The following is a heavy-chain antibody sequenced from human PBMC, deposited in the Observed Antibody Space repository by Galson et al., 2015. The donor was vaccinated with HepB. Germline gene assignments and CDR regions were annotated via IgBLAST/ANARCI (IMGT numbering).Heavy chain of an antibody. CDR1: GYTFTSYA. Sequence: SVKVSCKASGYTFTSYAMHWVRQAPGQRLEWMGWINAGNGNTKYSQKFQGRVTITRDTSASTAYMELSSLRSEDTAVYYCARGPGYCSGGSCYSMLSWFGPWGQGTLVTVSS. D-gene: IGHD2-15*01. CDR3: ARGPGYCSGGSCYSMLSWFGP. CDR2: INAGNGNT. V-gene: IGHV1-3*01. J-gene: IGHJ5*02.